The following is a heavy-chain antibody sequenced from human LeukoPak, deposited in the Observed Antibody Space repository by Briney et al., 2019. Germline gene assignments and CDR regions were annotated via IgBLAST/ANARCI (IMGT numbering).Heavy chain of an antibody. D-gene: IGHD2-2*01. J-gene: IGHJ4*02. CDR2: INPNSGGT. CDR1: GYTFTGYY. CDR3: ARPAGGDNYFDY. Sequence: GASVKVSCKASGYTFTGYYMHWVQQAPGQGLEWMGWINPNSGGTNYAQKFQGRVTMTRDTSISTAYMELSRLRSDDTAVYYCARPAGGDNYFDYWGQGTLVTVSS. V-gene: IGHV1-2*02.